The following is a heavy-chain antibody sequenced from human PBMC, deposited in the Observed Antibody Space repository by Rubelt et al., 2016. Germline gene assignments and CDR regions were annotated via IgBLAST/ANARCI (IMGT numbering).Heavy chain of an antibody. CDR3: AITDGSVSLKFDY. V-gene: IGHV3-48*02. D-gene: IGHD3-10*01. CDR1: GFTFSSYA. J-gene: IGHJ4*02. CDR2: ISSTTSII. Sequence: EVQLVESGGGLVQPGGSLRLSCAASGFTFSSYAMSWVRQAPGKGLEWVSYISSTTSIIYYADSVKGRFTISRDNAKNSLYLQMNSLRDEDTAVYYCAITDGSVSLKFDYWGQGTLVTVSS.